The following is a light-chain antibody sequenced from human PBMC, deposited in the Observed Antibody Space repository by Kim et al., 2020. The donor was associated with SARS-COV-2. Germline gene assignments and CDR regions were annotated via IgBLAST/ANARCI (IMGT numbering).Light chain of an antibody. CDR2: KAS. V-gene: IGKV1-5*03. Sequence: LSTSVRDRVTITCRASQNIDTSLAWFQQKSGKAPKLQIYKASILENGVPSRFSGSGSGTEFTLTISSLQPDDFASYFCHQYYRFSTFGQGTKLEI. CDR1: QNIDTS. CDR3: HQYYRFST. J-gene: IGKJ2*01.